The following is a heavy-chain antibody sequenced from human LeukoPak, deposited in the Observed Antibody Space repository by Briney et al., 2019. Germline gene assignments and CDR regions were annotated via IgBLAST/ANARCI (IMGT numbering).Heavy chain of an antibody. CDR3: ARSGRYCSSTSCGRGSYYYYGMDV. CDR2: ISNSGDTI. D-gene: IGHD2-2*01. V-gene: IGHV3-48*01. Sequence: GGSLRLSCAASGFTFSSDSMNWVRQAPGKGLEWVAYISNSGDTIYYADSVKGRFTISRDNAKDSLSLQMNSLRAEDTAVYYCARSGRYCSSTSCGRGSYYYYGMDVWGQGTTVTVSS. CDR1: GFTFSSDS. J-gene: IGHJ6*02.